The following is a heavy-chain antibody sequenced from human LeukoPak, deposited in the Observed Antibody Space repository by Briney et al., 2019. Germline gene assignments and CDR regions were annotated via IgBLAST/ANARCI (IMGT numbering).Heavy chain of an antibody. Sequence: PGGSLRLSCAASGFTFSSYWMSWVRQAPGKGLEWVANIKQDGSEKYYVDSVKGRFTISRDNAKNSLYLQMNSLRAEDTAVYYCARDLFSREGGGLFDYWGQGTLVTVSS. J-gene: IGHJ4*02. CDR1: GFTFSSYW. V-gene: IGHV3-7*01. CDR3: ARDLFSREGGGLFDY. D-gene: IGHD2-15*01. CDR2: IKQDGSEK.